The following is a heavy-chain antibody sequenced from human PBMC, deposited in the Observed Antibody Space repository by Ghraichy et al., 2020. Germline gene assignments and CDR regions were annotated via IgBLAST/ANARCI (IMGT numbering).Heavy chain of an antibody. V-gene: IGHV2-5*02. D-gene: IGHD6-6*01. Sequence: SGPTLVKPTQTLTLTCTFSGFSLSSSGAGVGWIRQPPGKALEWLALIYWDDDKRYSPSLKNRLTITKDTSKNQVVLTLTNMDPVDTGTYYCAHRTPYSSSSQLDYWGPGTLVTVSS. J-gene: IGHJ4*02. CDR2: IYWDDDK. CDR3: AHRTPYSSSSQLDY. CDR1: GFSLSSSGAG.